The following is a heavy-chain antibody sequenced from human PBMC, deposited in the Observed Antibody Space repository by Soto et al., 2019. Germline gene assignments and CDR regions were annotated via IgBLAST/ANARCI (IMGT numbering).Heavy chain of an antibody. D-gene: IGHD3-3*01. V-gene: IGHV5-51*01. J-gene: IGHJ3*02. CDR3: ATPQRYYDFWSGHHATDAFDI. CDR2: IYPGDSDT. CDR1: GYSFTSYW. Sequence: GESLKISCKGSGYSFTSYWIGWVRQMPGKGLEWMGIIYPGDSDTRYSPSFQGQVTISADKSISTAYLQWSSLKASDTAMYYCATPQRYYDFWSGHHATDAFDIWGQGTMVTVS.